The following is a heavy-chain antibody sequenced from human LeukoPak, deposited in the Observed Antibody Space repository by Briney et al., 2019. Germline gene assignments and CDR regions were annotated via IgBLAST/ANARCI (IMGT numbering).Heavy chain of an antibody. D-gene: IGHD3-22*01. Sequence: NTSETLSLTCAVSGGSISSGGYSWSWIRQPPGKGLEWIGYIYHSGSTYYNPSLKSRVTISVDRSKNQFSLKLSSVTAADTAVYYCARADDSSGYYYFDYWGQGTLVTVSS. CDR2: IYHSGST. V-gene: IGHV4-30-2*01. CDR1: GGSISSGGYS. CDR3: ARADDSSGYYYFDY. J-gene: IGHJ4*02.